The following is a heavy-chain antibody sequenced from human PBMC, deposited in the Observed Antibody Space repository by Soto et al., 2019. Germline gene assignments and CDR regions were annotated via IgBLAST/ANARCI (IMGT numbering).Heavy chain of an antibody. CDR3: ARANNWNYYYGMDV. D-gene: IGHD1-1*01. J-gene: IGHJ6*02. CDR2: IYYSGST. Sequence: KPSETLSLTCTVSGGSISSYYWSWIRQPPGKGLEWIGYIYYSGSTNYNPSLKSRVTISVDTSKNQFSLKLSSVTAADTAVYYCARANNWNYYYGMDVWGQGTTVTVSS. V-gene: IGHV4-59*01. CDR1: GGSISSYY.